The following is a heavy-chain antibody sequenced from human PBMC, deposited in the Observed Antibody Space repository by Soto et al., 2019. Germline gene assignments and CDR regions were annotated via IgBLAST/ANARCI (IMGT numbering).Heavy chain of an antibody. V-gene: IGHV4-31*03. CDR2: IYYSGST. Sequence: QVQLQESGPGLVKPSQTLSLTCTVSGGSISSGGYYWSWIRQHPGKGLEWIGYIYYSGSTYYNPSLKIRVTISVDTSKNQFSLKLSSVTAADTAVYYCARGLGYCSSTSCSLNWFDPWGQGTLVTVSS. CDR3: ARGLGYCSSTSCSLNWFDP. CDR1: GGSISSGGYY. J-gene: IGHJ5*02. D-gene: IGHD2-2*01.